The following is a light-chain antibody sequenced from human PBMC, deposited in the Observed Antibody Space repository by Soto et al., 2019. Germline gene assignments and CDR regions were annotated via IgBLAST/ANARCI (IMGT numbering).Light chain of an antibody. Sequence: DIQMTQSPSSLSASVGDRVTITCQASQNINNYLNWYQQKPGRAPKPLIYDASDLEAGVPSRSRGSGSGTDFTFTLSRTQXXXXXXXXXXQYENLPTFGQGTRLEIK. CDR2: DAS. CDR1: QNINNY. V-gene: IGKV1-33*01. J-gene: IGKJ5*01. CDR3: XQYENLPT.